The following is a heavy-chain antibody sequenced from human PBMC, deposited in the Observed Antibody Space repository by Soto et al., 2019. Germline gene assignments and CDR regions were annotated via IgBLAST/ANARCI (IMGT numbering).Heavy chain of an antibody. CDR3: ARRNGYCSGGSCFNMMDV. Sequence: PGESLKISCKGSGYSFTSYWIGWVRQMPGKGLEWMGIIYPGDSDTRYSPSFQGQVTISADKSISTAYLQWSSLKASDTAMYYCARRNGYCSGGSCFNMMDVWGQGTTVTVS. V-gene: IGHV5-51*01. CDR1: GYSFTSYW. CDR2: IYPGDSDT. J-gene: IGHJ6*02. D-gene: IGHD2-15*01.